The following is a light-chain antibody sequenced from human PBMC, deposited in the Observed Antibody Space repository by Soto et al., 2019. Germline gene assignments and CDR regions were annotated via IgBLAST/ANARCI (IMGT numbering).Light chain of an antibody. CDR1: EDISTF. CDR2: AAS. CDR3: QQYNTYPWT. Sequence: DIQMTQSPSSLSASVGDSVTIAGRATEDISTFLAWFQQKPGKPPKSLIYAASRLQSGVPSRFSGSGSATEFTLTISSLQPDDFATYYCQQYNTYPWTFGQGTKVDI. J-gene: IGKJ1*01. V-gene: IGKV1-16*01.